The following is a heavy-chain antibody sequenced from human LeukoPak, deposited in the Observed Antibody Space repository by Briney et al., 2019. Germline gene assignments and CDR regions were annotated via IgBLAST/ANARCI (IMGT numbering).Heavy chain of an antibody. D-gene: IGHD5-12*01. J-gene: IGHJ4*02. CDR2: IKQDGSEK. V-gene: IGHV3-7*03. Sequence: PGGSLRLSCAASGFTFSSYWMSWVRQAPGKGLEWVANIKQDGSEKYYVDSVKGRFTISRDNAKNSLYLQMNSLRAEDTALYYCARGRGYSGYDHQRPFDYWGQGTLVTVSS. CDR1: GFTFSSYW. CDR3: ARGRGYSGYDHQRPFDY.